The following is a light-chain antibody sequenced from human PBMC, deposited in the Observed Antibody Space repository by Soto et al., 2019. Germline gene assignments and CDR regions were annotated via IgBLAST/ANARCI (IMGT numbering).Light chain of an antibody. Sequence: QSVLTQPPSVSGAPGQRVTISCTGSSSNIGAGYDVHWYQRLPGTAPKVLIYGNTNRPSGVPDRFSGSKSDTLASLAITGLQAEDEADYYCQSYDSSLITYVFGTGTKLTVL. CDR2: GNT. CDR3: QSYDSSLITYV. V-gene: IGLV1-40*01. CDR1: SSNIGAGYD. J-gene: IGLJ1*01.